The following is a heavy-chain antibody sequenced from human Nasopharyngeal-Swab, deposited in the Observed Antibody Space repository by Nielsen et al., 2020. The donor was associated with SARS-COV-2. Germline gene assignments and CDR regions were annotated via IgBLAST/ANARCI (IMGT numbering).Heavy chain of an antibody. V-gene: IGHV3-53*05. D-gene: IGHD2-2*01. CDR2: IYSGGST. CDR3: ARDSRRYCSSTSYYMGNWFDP. Sequence: WIRQPPGKGLEWVSVIYSGGSTYYADSVKGRFTISRDNSENTLYLQVNSLRTEDTAVYYCARDSRRYCSSTSYYMGNWFDPWGQGTLVTVS. J-gene: IGHJ5*02.